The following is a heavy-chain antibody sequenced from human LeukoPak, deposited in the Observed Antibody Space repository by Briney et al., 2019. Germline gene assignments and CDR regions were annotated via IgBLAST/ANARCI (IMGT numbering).Heavy chain of an antibody. J-gene: IGHJ4*02. D-gene: IGHD3-16*01. CDR3: VRVAYPLRFIDY. CDR2: IHWDGGRT. CDR1: GFTFEDYA. V-gene: IGHV3-20*01. Sequence: GGSLRLSCVASGFTFEDYALTWLRQAPGKGLEWVSGIHWDGGRTTYADSVKGRFTISRDNAKNSLYLQMHSLRAEDTAFYHCVRVAYPLRFIDYWGQGALVTVSS.